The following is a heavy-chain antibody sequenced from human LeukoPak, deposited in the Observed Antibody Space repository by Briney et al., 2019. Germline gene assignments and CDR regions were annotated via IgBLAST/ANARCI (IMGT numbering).Heavy chain of an antibody. CDR3: AKDLNLPARSGFDY. Sequence: PGGSLRLSCAASGFTFSSYGMHWVRQAPGKGLEWVAVISYDGSNKYYADSVKGRFTISRDNSKNTLYLQMNSLRAEDTAVYYCAKDLNLPARSGFDYWGQGTLVTVSS. CDR1: GFTFSSYG. CDR2: ISYDGSNK. J-gene: IGHJ4*02. V-gene: IGHV3-30*18. D-gene: IGHD6-6*01.